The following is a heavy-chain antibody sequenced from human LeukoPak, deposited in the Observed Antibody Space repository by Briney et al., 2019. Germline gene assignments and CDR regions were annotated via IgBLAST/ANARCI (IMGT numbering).Heavy chain of an antibody. CDR1: AFTFSSYG. J-gene: IGHJ6*02. D-gene: IGHD6-13*01. Sequence: GGSLRLSCAASAFTFSSYGMHWVRQAPGKGLEWVAFIRYDGSNKYYADSVKGRFTISRDNSKNTLYLQMNSLRAGDTAVYYCARAHGGSSWFYYYGMDVWGQGTTVTVSS. V-gene: IGHV3-30*02. CDR3: ARAHGGSSWFYYYGMDV. CDR2: IRYDGSNK.